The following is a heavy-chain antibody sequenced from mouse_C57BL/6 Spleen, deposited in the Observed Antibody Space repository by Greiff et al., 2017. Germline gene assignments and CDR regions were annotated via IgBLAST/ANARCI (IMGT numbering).Heavy chain of an antibody. CDR1: GYSFTGYY. J-gene: IGHJ4*01. Sequence: FQLQQSGPEQVKPGASVKISCKASGYSFTGYYMNWAKQSPEKSLEWIGEINPSTGGTTSNRKFKAKATLTVDKSSSTAYMQLKRLTSKDSAVYYCATAQAGDAMDYWGQGTSVTVSS. CDR2: INPSTGGT. CDR3: ATAQAGDAMDY. D-gene: IGHD3-2*02. V-gene: IGHV1-42*01.